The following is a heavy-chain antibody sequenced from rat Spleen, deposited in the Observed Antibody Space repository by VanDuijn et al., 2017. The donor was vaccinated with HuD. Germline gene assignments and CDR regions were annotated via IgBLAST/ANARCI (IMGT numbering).Heavy chain of an antibody. D-gene: IGHD1-12*03. Sequence: EVQLVESGGGLVQPGRSLKLSCAASGFTFSNYGMAWVRQAPTKGLEWVTYINTGGGSTYYRDSVKGRFTISRDNAKSTLYLQMDSLRSEDTAIYSCARHHYDGYYHGPVLGVMDAWGQGASVTVSS. V-gene: IGHV5S13*01. CDR1: GFTFSNYG. CDR3: ARHHYDGYYHGPVLGVMDA. J-gene: IGHJ4*01. CDR2: INTGGGST.